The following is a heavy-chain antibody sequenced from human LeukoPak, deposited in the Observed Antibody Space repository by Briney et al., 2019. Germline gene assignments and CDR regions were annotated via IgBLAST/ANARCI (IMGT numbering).Heavy chain of an antibody. CDR3: ATMIRPQYSSSWYYYYGMDV. J-gene: IGHJ6*02. Sequence: ASVKVSCKVSGYTLTELSMHWVRQAPGKGLEWMGGFDPEDDETIYAQKFQGRVTMTEDTSTDTAYMELSSLRSEDTAVYYCATMIRPQYSSSWYYYYGMDVWGQGTTVTVSS. CDR2: FDPEDDET. V-gene: IGHV1-24*01. D-gene: IGHD6-13*01. CDR1: GYTLTELS.